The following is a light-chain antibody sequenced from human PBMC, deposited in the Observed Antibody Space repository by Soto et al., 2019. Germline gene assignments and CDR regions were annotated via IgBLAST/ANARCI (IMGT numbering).Light chain of an antibody. J-gene: IGKJ5*01. Sequence: VMTQSPATLSVSPWERATLSGSASDSVSSNLAWYQQRPGQAPRLLIYGASTRATDTPVRFRGSGSGTEFTLTISSLQSEDFAVYYCQQYNNWPPSIIFGQGTRLEIK. V-gene: IGKV3-15*01. CDR2: GAS. CDR1: DSVSSN. CDR3: QQYNNWPPSII.